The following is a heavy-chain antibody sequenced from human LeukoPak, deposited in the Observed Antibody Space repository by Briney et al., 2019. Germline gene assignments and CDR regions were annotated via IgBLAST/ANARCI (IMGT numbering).Heavy chain of an antibody. CDR2: ISGSGDNT. D-gene: IGHD6-13*01. V-gene: IGHV3-23*01. CDR1: GFTFSSYA. CDR3: AKDQHRRSMGSIAAAGS. Sequence: GGSLRLSGAASGFTFSSYAMSWVRQAPGKGLEWVSGISGSGDNTYYADSVKGRFTISRDNSKNTLYLQMNSLRAEDTAVYYCAKDQHRRSMGSIAAAGSWGQGTLVTVSS. J-gene: IGHJ5*02.